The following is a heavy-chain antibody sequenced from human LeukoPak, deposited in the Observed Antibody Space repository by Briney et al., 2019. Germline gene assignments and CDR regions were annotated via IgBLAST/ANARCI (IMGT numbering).Heavy chain of an antibody. CDR2: INLQNGVT. J-gene: IGHJ4*02. V-gene: IGHV1-2*06. CDR1: GYTFSDFY. CDR3: ARDRVGDGFTNFYFDY. Sequence: ASVRVSCKASGYTFSDFYMHWVRQAPGQGLDWMGRINLQNGVTTYAQEFRGRVTMTRDTSVTTAYMELGGLMSDDTAIYYCARDRVGDGFTNFYFDYWGQGSLVTVSS. D-gene: IGHD3-10*01.